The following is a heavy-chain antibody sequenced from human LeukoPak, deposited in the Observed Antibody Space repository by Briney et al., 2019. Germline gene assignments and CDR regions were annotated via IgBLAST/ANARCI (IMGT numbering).Heavy chain of an antibody. D-gene: IGHD2-15*01. CDR2: IKQDGSEK. CDR1: GFTFSSYW. V-gene: IGHV3-7*04. CDR3: ARGGYCSGGSCYYDY. J-gene: IGHJ4*02. Sequence: GGSLRLSCTASGFTFSSYWMNWVRQAPGKGLGWVANIKQDGSEKYFVDSVKGRFTISRDNAKNSLYLQMNSLRAEDTAVYYCARGGYCSGGSCYYDYWGQGTLVTVSS.